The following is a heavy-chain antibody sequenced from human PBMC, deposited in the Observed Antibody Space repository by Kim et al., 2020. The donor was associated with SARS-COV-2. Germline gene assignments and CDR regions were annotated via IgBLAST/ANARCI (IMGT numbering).Heavy chain of an antibody. D-gene: IGHD2-2*01. CDR3: AEGALEGCAGSRCYPFDY. V-gene: IGHV3-23*01. J-gene: IGHJ4*02. CDR1: GFTFSWYA. Sequence: GGSLRLSCAASGFTFSWYAMNWVRQAPGKRLEWVSSTIGSGVNTYYADSVKGRFTISRDNSKDTVYLQMNSLRAEDTAVYYCAEGALEGCAGSRCYPFDYWGQGTLVTVSS. CDR2: TIGSGVNT.